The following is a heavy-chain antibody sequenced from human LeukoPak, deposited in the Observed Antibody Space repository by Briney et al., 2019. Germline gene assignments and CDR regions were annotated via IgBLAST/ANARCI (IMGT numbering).Heavy chain of an antibody. CDR3: ARRKARAGYYYYMDV. Sequence: SETLSLTCTVSGGSISSYYWSWIRQPPGKGLEWIGYVYYSGSTNYNPSLKSRVTISVDTSKNQFSLKLSSVTAADTAVYYCARRKARAGYYYYMDVWGKGTTVTVSS. CDR1: GGSISSYY. J-gene: IGHJ6*03. V-gene: IGHV4-59*01. CDR2: VYYSGST. D-gene: IGHD6-19*01.